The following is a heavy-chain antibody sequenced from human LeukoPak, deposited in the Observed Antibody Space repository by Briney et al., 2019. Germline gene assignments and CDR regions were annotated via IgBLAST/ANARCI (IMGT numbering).Heavy chain of an antibody. D-gene: IGHD3-10*01. V-gene: IGHV3-23*01. Sequence: GGSLRLSCAASGFTFSSYAMSWVRQAPGKGLEWVSAISGSGGSTYYADSVKGRFTISRDNSKNTLYLQMNSLRAEDTAVYYCAKDREAYYYGSGPPDWFDPWGQGTLVTVSS. J-gene: IGHJ5*02. CDR2: ISGSGGST. CDR1: GFTFSSYA. CDR3: AKDREAYYYGSGPPDWFDP.